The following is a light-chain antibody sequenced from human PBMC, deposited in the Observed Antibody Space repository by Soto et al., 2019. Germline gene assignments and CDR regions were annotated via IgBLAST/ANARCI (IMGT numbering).Light chain of an antibody. CDR1: QSISTF. CDR2: AAT. Sequence: IQMTQSPSSLSASVGDRVTITCRAGQSISTFLNWYQQKPGKAPKLLIYAATSLQSGVPSRFSGSGSGTQFTLTISSLQPEDFATYYCQQSYSTPRTFGQGTKVDIK. CDR3: QQSYSTPRT. J-gene: IGKJ1*01. V-gene: IGKV1-39*01.